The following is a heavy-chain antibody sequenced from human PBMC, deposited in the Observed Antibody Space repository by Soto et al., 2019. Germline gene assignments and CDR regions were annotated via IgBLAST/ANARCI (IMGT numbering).Heavy chain of an antibody. CDR1: GFTFSSYS. CDR2: LSSSSSTI. D-gene: IGHD3-10*01. Sequence: EVQLVESGGGLVQPGGSLRLSCAASGFTFSSYSMNWVRQAPGKGVEWVSYLSSSSSTIYYADSVKGRFTISRDSAKNSLYLQKNSLRAEDTAVYYCARVFWPGSGSGTDVWGKGTTVTVSS. CDR3: ARVFWPGSGSGTDV. V-gene: IGHV3-48*01. J-gene: IGHJ6*04.